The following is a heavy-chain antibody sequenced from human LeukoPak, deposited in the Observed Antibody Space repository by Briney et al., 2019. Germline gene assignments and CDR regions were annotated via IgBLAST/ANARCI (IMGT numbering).Heavy chain of an antibody. CDR2: IYYSGST. CDR3: ARLLLWFGESWYFDL. V-gene: IGHV4-59*08. J-gene: IGHJ2*01. Sequence: MSSETLSLTCTVSGGSISSYYWSWIRQPPGKGLEWIGYIYYSGSTNYNPSLKSRVPRSVDTSKNQFSLKLSSVTAADTAVYYCARLLLWFGESWYFDLWGRGTLVTVSS. CDR1: GGSISSYY. D-gene: IGHD3-10*01.